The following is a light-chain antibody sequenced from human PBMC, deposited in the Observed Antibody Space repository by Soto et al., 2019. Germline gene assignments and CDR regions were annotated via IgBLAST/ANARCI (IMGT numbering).Light chain of an antibody. CDR1: DNIAKY. Sequence: DIQTTQSPSSLSASVGDRVTITCRTSDNIAKYLNWYQQKPGQVPKVLIVAASSLQSGVPSRFSGSGSGTDFTLTISSLQPEDFATYYCQQSYSTLWTFGQGTKVDIK. J-gene: IGKJ1*01. CDR3: QQSYSTLWT. CDR2: AAS. V-gene: IGKV1-39*01.